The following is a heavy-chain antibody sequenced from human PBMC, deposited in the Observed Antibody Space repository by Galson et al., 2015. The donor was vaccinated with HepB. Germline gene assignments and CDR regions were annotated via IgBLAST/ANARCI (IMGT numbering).Heavy chain of an antibody. D-gene: IGHD5/OR15-5a*01. CDR1: GFTFSRSG. CDR3: SKAVAVSGHSRWFDP. J-gene: IGHJ5*02. CDR2: ISYEGSSK. V-gene: IGHV3-30*18. Sequence: SLRLSCAASGFTFSRSGMHWVRQPPGKGLEWVAFISYEGSSKKYADSVKGRFTIPRDNSNNTLYLQMTSLRLEDTAVYYCSKAVAVSGHSRWFDPWGQGALVIVSS.